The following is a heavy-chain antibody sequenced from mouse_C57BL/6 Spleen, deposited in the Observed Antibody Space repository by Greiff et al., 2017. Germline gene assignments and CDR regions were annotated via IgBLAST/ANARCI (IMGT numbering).Heavy chain of an antibody. CDR3: ARSGGSFIAWFAY. V-gene: IGHV1-52*01. CDR2: IDPSDSET. D-gene: IGHD1-1*02. J-gene: IGHJ3*01. Sequence: VQLQQPGAELVRPGSSVKLSCKASGYTFTSYWMHWVKQRPIQGLEWIGNIDPSDSETHYNQKFKDKATLTVDKSSSTAYMQLSSLTSEDSAVYYCARSGGSFIAWFAYWGQGTLVTVSA. CDR1: GYTFTSYW.